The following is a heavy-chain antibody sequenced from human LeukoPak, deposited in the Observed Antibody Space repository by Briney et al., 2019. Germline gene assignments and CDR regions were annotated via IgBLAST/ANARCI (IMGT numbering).Heavy chain of an antibody. CDR2: FDPEDGET. D-gene: IGHD2-15*01. J-gene: IGHJ3*02. CDR3: VTDSPTRDIVVVVAATPAAFDI. CDR1: GYTLTELS. V-gene: IGHV1-24*01. Sequence: ASVKVSCKVSGYTLTELSMHWVRQAPGKGLEWMGGFDPEDGETIYAQRFQGRVTMTEDTSTDTVYMELSSLRSEDTAVYYCVTDSPTRDIVVVVAATPAAFDIWGQGTMVTVSS.